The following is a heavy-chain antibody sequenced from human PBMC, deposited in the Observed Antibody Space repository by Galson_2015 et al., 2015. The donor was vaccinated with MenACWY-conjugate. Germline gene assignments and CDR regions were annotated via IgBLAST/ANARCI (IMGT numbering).Heavy chain of an antibody. CDR1: GFTFSSYG. CDR3: AKSSWVASGWGYFDY. Sequence: SLRLSCAASGFTFSSYGMSWVRQAPGKGLEWVSGISGRSGSTYYADSVKGRFTISRDNSKNTLYLQMNSLRAEDTAVYCCAKSSWVASGWGYFDYWGQGTLVTVSS. V-gene: IGHV3-23*01. CDR2: ISGRSGST. J-gene: IGHJ4*02. D-gene: IGHD1-26*01.